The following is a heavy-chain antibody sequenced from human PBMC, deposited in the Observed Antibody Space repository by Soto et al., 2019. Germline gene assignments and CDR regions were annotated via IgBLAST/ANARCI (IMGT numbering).Heavy chain of an antibody. CDR1: GYTFTSYA. CDR2: INTGNGNT. CDR3: ARGEFLTDDDY. D-gene: IGHD2-21*01. V-gene: IGHV1-3*04. Sequence: QVQLVQSGAEVKKPGASVKVSCKASGYTFTSYAMHWVRQAPGQRLEWMGWINTGNGNTKYSQKFQGRVTITRDTSASTSYMELSSLRSEDTAVYYCARGEFLTDDDYWGQGTLVTVSS. J-gene: IGHJ4*02.